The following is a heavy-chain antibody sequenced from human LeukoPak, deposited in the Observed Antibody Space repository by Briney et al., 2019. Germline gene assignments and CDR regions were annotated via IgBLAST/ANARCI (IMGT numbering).Heavy chain of an antibody. CDR2: MNQDGSDI. J-gene: IGHJ3*02. CDR3: ARPAAGTWAFDI. V-gene: IGHV3-7*01. D-gene: IGHD6-13*01. Sequence: GGSLRLSCAASGFTLSGYWMSWVRQAPGKGLEWVANMNQDGSDINYVDSVRGRFTISRDNAKNSLYLQMNTLRAEDTAVYYCARPAAGTWAFDIWGQGTMVTVSS. CDR1: GFTLSGYW.